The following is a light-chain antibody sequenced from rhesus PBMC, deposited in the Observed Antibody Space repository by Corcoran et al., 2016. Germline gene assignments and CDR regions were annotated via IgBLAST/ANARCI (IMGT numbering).Light chain of an antibody. CDR3: LRNSTCPVS. CDR2: QGS. Sequence: DIQMTQSPSSLSASVGDTVTITCRASLSISSWLDWYQQKLGKAPKFLIYQGSSLQSGVPSRFSGSGSGTDFTFAVTGMQPGSFSTYYYLRNSTCPVSIGGGTKVELK. V-gene: IGKV1-22*01. CDR1: LSISSW. J-gene: IGKJ4*01.